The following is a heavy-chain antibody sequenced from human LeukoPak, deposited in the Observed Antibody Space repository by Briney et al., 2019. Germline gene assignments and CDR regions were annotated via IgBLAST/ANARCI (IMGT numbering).Heavy chain of an antibody. CDR2: ISSSSTI. CDR1: GFTFSSCS. D-gene: IGHD1-26*01. Sequence: GGSLRLSCAASGFTFSSCSMNWVRQAPGKGLEWVSYISSSSTIYYADSVKGRFTISRDNAKNSLYLQMNSLRAEDTAVYYCARGGGSYSYFDYWGQGTLVTVSS. J-gene: IGHJ4*02. V-gene: IGHV3-48*01. CDR3: ARGGGSYSYFDY.